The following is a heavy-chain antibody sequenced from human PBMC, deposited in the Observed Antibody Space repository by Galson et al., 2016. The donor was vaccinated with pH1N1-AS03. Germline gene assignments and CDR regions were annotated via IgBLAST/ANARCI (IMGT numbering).Heavy chain of an antibody. CDR1: GFSFGSLW. J-gene: IGHJ4*02. D-gene: IGHD2-8*02. Sequence: SLRLSCADSGFSFGSLWMTWIRQLPGKGLEWVAKIGQDGSEKYYVDSVKGRFTISRDNAQNSLYLQMSSLRAEDTATYYCARGGRSTSWYWRDWGRGARVTVSS. V-gene: IGHV3-7*01. CDR2: IGQDGSEK. CDR3: ARGGRSTSWYWRD.